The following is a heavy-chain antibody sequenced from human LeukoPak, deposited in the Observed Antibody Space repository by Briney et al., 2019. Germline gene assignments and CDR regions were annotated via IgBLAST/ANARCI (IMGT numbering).Heavy chain of an antibody. CDR1: GGSISSYY. Sequence: SETLSLTCTVSGGSISSYYWSWIRQPAGKGLEWIGRIYTSGSTNYNPSLKSRVTISVDTSKNQFSLKLSSVTAADTAVYYCARGFPYYYDSSGYHIDYWGQGTLVTVSS. CDR2: IYTSGST. J-gene: IGHJ4*02. V-gene: IGHV4-4*07. CDR3: ARGFPYYYDSSGYHIDY. D-gene: IGHD3-22*01.